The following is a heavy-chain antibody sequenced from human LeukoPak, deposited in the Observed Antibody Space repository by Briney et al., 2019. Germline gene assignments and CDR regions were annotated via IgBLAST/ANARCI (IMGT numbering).Heavy chain of an antibody. V-gene: IGHV3-23*01. CDR1: GFTFTSYA. CDR2: ISGSGRST. CDR3: AKDGTSSFEY. J-gene: IGHJ4*02. Sequence: PGGSLRLSCAASGFTFTSYAMNWVRQAPGKGLEWVTSISGSGRSTNYADSVKGRFTISRDNFKSTLYLQMNSLRVEDTAVYYCAKDGTSSFEYWGQGTLVTVSS. D-gene: IGHD6-6*01.